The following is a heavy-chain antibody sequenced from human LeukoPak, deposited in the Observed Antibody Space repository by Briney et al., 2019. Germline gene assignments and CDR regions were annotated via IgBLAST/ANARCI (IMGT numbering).Heavy chain of an antibody. CDR3: AKSGYDSSGPNYY. CDR2: ILSDRSNT. D-gene: IGHD3-22*01. J-gene: IGHJ4*02. V-gene: IGHV3-30-3*02. Sequence: GGSLRLSCAPSGFTFSGYAMHWVRQAPGKGLEWVAVILSDRSNTYYADSVKGRFTISRENSKNTLYLQMNSLRAEDTAVYYCAKSGYDSSGPNYYWGQGTLVTVSS. CDR1: GFTFSGYA.